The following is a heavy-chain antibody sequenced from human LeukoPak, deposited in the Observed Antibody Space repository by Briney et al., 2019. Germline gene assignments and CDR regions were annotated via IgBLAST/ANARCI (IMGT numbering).Heavy chain of an antibody. V-gene: IGHV3-64*01. J-gene: IGHJ6*02. CDR3: ARDSSITNYYYGMDV. D-gene: IGHD2-2*01. Sequence: PGGSLRLSCAASGFTFSSYAMHWVRQAPGKGLEYVSGISSNGDSTYYANSVKGRFTISRDNSKNTLYLQMGSLRAEDMAVFYCARDSSITNYYYGMDVWGQGTTVTVSS. CDR1: GFTFSSYA. CDR2: ISSNGDST.